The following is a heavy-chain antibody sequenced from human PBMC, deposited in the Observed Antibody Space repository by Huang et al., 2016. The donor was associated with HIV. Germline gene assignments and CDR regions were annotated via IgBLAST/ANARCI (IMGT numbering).Heavy chain of an antibody. CDR2: IYYSGST. Sequence: QLQLQESDPGLVKPSETLSLTCTVSGGSIRSSSYYWGWIRQPPGKGLEWIGSIYYSGSTYYNPSLKSRVTISVDTAKNQFSLKLSSVTAADTAVYYCARHDRSDLGYRGQGTLVTVSS. V-gene: IGHV4-39*01. CDR1: GGSIRSSSYY. CDR3: ARHDRSDLGY. J-gene: IGHJ4*02. D-gene: IGHD2-15*01.